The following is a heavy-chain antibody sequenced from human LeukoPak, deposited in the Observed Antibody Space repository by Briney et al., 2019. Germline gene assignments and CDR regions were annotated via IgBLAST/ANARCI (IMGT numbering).Heavy chain of an antibody. CDR1: GGTFSKYA. CDR2: VIPLFGTA. Sequence: SVKVSCKASGGTFSKYAISWVRQAPGQGLEWMGGVIPLFGTANYAQKFQGRVTMTRDTSTSTVYMELSSLRSEDTAVYYCARDPSYYDFWSGYYNSYFDYWGQGTLVTVSS. V-gene: IGHV1-69*05. CDR3: ARDPSYYDFWSGYYNSYFDY. D-gene: IGHD3-3*01. J-gene: IGHJ4*02.